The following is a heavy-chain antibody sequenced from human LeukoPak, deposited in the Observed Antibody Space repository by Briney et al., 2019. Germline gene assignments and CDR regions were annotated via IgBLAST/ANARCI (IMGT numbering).Heavy chain of an antibody. CDR2: PRWNSGSI. CDR3: AKDITRLAAAGNDGMDV. J-gene: IGHJ6*02. D-gene: IGHD6-13*01. Sequence: GGPLRLPCAASRLPLDASPTHSPRQAPPPAPAPASPPRWNSGSIGYADSVKGRFTISRDNAKNSLYLQMNSLRAEDTALYYCAKDITRLAAAGNDGMDVWGQGTTVTVSS. CDR1: RLPLDASP. V-gene: IGHV3-9*01.